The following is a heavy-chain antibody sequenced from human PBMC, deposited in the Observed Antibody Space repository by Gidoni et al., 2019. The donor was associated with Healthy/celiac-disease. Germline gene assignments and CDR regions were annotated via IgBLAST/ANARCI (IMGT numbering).Heavy chain of an antibody. Sequence: EVQLVESGGGLVKTGGSLRLSCSASGFTFSSYSMNWGRQAPGNGLEWVSSISSSSSYIYYADSVKGRFTISRDNAKNSLYLQMNSMRAEDTSVYYCARDRVYSSGWEGGPIGYWGQGTLVTVSS. J-gene: IGHJ4*02. CDR3: ARDRVYSSGWEGGPIGY. D-gene: IGHD6-19*01. V-gene: IGHV3-21*01. CDR2: ISSSSSYI. CDR1: GFTFSSYS.